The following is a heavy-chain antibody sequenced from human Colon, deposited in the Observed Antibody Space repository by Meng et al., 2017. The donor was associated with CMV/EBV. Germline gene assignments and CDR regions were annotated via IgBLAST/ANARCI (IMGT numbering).Heavy chain of an antibody. CDR3: ARERRYLYDSSGYYDAAFDV. J-gene: IGHJ3*01. D-gene: IGHD3-22*01. CDR1: GSTFSYDS. CDR2: FTRSDYT. Sequence: GESLKISCEASGSTFSYDSINWVRQAPGKGLEWVSSFTRSDYTYYAASVKGRFTISRDDAKNSVFLQMNNLRADDTAVYFCARERRYLYDSSGYYDAAFDVWGQGTMVTVSS. V-gene: IGHV3-21*01.